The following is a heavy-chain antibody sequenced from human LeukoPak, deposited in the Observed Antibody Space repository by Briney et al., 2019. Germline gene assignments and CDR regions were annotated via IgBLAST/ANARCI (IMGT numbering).Heavy chain of an antibody. V-gene: IGHV4-59*01. CDR3: ARHDYGGNSAWFDP. CDR1: GXSIRGYF. D-gene: IGHD4-23*01. CDR2: IFYSGST. J-gene: IGHJ5*02. Sequence: SETLSLTCTVSGXSIRGYFWSWIRQPPGKGLEWIGYIFYSGSTYYNPSLMSRVTISIDMSTNQFSLKLTSVTAADTAVYYCARHDYGGNSAWFDPWGQGTLVTVSS.